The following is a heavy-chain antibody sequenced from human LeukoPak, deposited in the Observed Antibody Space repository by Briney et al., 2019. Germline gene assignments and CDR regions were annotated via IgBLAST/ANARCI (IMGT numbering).Heavy chain of an antibody. J-gene: IGHJ4*02. CDR3: AAGSGWTADY. D-gene: IGHD6-19*01. CDR2: IEDDGNEK. V-gene: IGHV3-7*03. CDR1: GFTFSKSW. Sequence: GGSLRLSCAASGFTFSKSWMTWVRQAPGKGLEWVANIEDDGNEKNYVDSVKGRFTISRDNAKKSLFLQMNSLRAEDTAVYYCAAGSGWTADYWGQGTLVTVSS.